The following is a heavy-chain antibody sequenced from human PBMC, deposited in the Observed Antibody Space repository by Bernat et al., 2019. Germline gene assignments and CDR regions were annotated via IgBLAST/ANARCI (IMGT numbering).Heavy chain of an antibody. CDR2: ISNSGSTV. J-gene: IGHJ4*02. D-gene: IGHD6-25*01. CDR1: GFTFSPYS. Sequence: EVQLVESGGGLVQPGGSLRLSCEASGFTFSPYSMNWVRQAPGKGLGWISYISNSGSTVYYADSVRGRFTISRDNAKNSLCLQMNSLRDEDTAVYYCARDAAGNFDYWGQGTLVTVSS. CDR3: ARDAAGNFDY. V-gene: IGHV3-48*02.